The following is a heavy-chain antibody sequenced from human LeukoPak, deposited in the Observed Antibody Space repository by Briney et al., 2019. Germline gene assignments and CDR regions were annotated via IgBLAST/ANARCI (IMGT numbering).Heavy chain of an antibody. CDR3: ARGGWLRTVYYFDY. Sequence: SETLSLTCTVSSGSITDHYWSWIRQPPGKGLEWVGYIYYSGTTTYNPSLKSCVIISVDTSKKQFSLKLSSVTAADTAVYFCARGGWLRTVYYFDYWGQGTLVTVPS. D-gene: IGHD5-24*01. CDR2: IYYSGTT. J-gene: IGHJ4*02. CDR1: SGSITDHY. V-gene: IGHV4-59*11.